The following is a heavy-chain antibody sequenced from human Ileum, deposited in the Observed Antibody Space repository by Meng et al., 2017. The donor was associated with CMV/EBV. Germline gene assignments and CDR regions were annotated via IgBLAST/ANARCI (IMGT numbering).Heavy chain of an antibody. Sequence: GESLKISCAASGFAFSNYAMSWVRQAPGKGLEWVAVITYDGSNKYYGDSVEGRFTISRDNSKNTLYLQMNSLRAEDTSLYFCARNGMVWNNVDFDYWGQGTVVTVSS. CDR2: ITYDGSNK. D-gene: IGHD2-8*01. CDR3: ARNGMVWNNVDFDY. J-gene: IGHJ4*02. V-gene: IGHV3-30-3*01. CDR1: GFAFSNYA.